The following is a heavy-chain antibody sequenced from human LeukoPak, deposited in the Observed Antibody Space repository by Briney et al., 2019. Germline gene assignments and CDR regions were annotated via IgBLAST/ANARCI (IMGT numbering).Heavy chain of an antibody. CDR1: GFTFSSYS. Sequence: PGGSLRLSCAASGFTFSSYSMNWVRQAPGKGLEWVSSISSSSSYIYYADSMKGRFTISRDNAKNSLYLQMNSLRAEDTAVYYCARDKVVVGATTEYWGQGTLGTVFS. D-gene: IGHD1-26*01. J-gene: IGHJ4*02. V-gene: IGHV3-21*01. CDR2: ISSSSSYI. CDR3: ARDKVVVGATTEY.